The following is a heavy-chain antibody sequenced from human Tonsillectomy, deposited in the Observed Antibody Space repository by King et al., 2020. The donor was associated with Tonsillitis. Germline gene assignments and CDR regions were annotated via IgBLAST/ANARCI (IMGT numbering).Heavy chain of an antibody. CDR2: MSYDGSNE. D-gene: IGHD4-17*01. V-gene: IGHV3-30-3*01. CDR1: GFTFSNYA. Sequence: VQLVESGGGVVQSGRSLRLSCAASGFTFSNYAMHWVRQAPGKGLEWVAVMSYDGSNEYYAGSVKGRFTISRDNSKNTLYLQMNSLRTEDTAVYYCAREDYGEHYFDYWGQGTLVTVSS. CDR3: AREDYGEHYFDY. J-gene: IGHJ4*02.